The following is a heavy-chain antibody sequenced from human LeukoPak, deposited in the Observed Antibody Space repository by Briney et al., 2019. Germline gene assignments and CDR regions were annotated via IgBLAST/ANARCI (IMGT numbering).Heavy chain of an antibody. V-gene: IGHV3-33*01. J-gene: IGHJ4*02. CDR3: VQGDTAMAPGLY. D-gene: IGHD5-18*01. Sequence: GGSLRLSCAASGFTFSSYGMHWVRQAPGKGLEWVAVIWYDGSNKYYADSVKGRFTISRDNSKNTLYLQMNSLRAEDTAVYYCVQGDTAMAPGLYWGQGTLVTVSS. CDR2: IWYDGSNK. CDR1: GFTFSSYG.